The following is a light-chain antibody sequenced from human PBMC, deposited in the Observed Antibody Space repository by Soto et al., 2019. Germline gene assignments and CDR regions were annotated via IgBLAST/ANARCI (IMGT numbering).Light chain of an antibody. J-gene: IGKJ4*01. CDR2: GAS. CDR1: QSVGSA. V-gene: IGKV3-15*01. Sequence: EIVMTQSPATLSVSPGETATLSCRASQSVGSAVAWYQHKPGQAPRLLIVGASIRATGVPGGFSGGGSGTEFTLTISSLQSEDFAVYYCQQYKNWPPLTFGGGTTVEIK. CDR3: QQYKNWPPLT.